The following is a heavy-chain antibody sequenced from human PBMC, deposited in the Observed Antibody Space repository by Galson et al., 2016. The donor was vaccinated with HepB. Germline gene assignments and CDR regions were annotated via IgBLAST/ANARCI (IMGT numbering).Heavy chain of an antibody. CDR1: GYRFSSYW. CDR2: IYPGDSDT. J-gene: IGHJ4*02. CDR3: ARGGRSNFSGSSGYLY. V-gene: IGHV5-51*01. Sequence: QSGAEVKKPGESLKISCTGSGYRFSSYWIAWVRQMPGKGLELMGIIYPGDSDTRYGPAFQGQVTISADKSITTAYLQWGSLKTSDTAMYFCARGGRSNFSGSSGYLYWGQGTLVTVSS. D-gene: IGHD6-19*01.